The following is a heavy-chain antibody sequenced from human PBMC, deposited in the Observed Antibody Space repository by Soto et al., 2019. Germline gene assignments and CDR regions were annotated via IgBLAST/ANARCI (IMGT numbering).Heavy chain of an antibody. D-gene: IGHD2-2*01. CDR1: GCSFTSYW. J-gene: IGHJ6*02. Sequence: GESLKISCKGSGCSFTSYWISWVRQMPGKGLEWMGRIDPSDSYTNYSPSFQGHVTISADKSISTAYLQWSSLKASDTAMYYCARHDIVVVPAAIYYGMDVWDQGTTVTVSS. V-gene: IGHV5-10-1*01. CDR2: IDPSDSYT. CDR3: ARHDIVVVPAAIYYGMDV.